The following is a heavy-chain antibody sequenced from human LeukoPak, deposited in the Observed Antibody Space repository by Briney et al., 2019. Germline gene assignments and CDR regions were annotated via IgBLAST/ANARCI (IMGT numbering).Heavy chain of an antibody. CDR2: IYHSGST. CDR1: GGSISSSNW. CDR3: AREGKLTGYFGGLGFNY. Sequence: SGTLSLTCAVSGGSISSSNWWSWVRQPPGKGPEWIGEIYHSGSTNYNPSLKSRVTISVDKSKNQFSLKLSSVTAADTAVYYCAREGKLTGYFGGLGFNYWGQGILVTVSS. J-gene: IGHJ4*02. D-gene: IGHD6-19*01. V-gene: IGHV4-4*02.